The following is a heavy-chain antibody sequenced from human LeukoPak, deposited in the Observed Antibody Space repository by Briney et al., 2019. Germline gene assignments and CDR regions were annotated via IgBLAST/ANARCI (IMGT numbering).Heavy chain of an antibody. V-gene: IGHV1-18*04. CDR3: ARASSGWYAAY. CDR2: IGAYNGNT. CDR1: GYTFTSYG. J-gene: IGHJ4*02. D-gene: IGHD6-19*01. Sequence: ASVKVSCKASGYTFTSYGISRVRQAPGQGLEWMGWIGAYNGNTNYAQKLQGRVTMTTDTSTSTAYMELRSLRSDDTAVYYCARASSGWYAAYWGQGTLVTVSS.